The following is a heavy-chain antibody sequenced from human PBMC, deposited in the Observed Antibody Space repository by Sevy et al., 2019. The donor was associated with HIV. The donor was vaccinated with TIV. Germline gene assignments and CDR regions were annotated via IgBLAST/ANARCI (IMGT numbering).Heavy chain of an antibody. CDR3: ASFARLLIISGDVFEI. V-gene: IGHV4-38-2*01. J-gene: IGHJ3*02. Sequence: SETLSLTCAVSAYSVSSAYSWGWIRQPPGKGLELIGNIYQSGNTYYNPSLKSRVTISVDTSNNQFSLRLTSVTAADTAVYYCASFARLLIISGDVFEIWGQGTMVTVSS. CDR1: AYSVSSAYS. D-gene: IGHD3-10*01. CDR2: IYQSGNT.